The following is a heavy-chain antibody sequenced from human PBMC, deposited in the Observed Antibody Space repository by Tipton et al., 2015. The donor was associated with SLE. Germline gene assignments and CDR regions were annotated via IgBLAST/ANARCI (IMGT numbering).Heavy chain of an antibody. D-gene: IGHD6-13*01. CDR3: ARPYSSSYHDAFDI. J-gene: IGHJ3*02. Sequence: LRLSCTVSGGSISSYYWGWIRQPPGKGLEWIGSIYYSGSTYYNPSLKSRVTISVDTSKNQFSLKLSSVTAADTAVYYCARPYSSSYHDAFDIWGQGTLVTVSS. CDR1: GGSISSYY. CDR2: IYYSGST. V-gene: IGHV4-39*01.